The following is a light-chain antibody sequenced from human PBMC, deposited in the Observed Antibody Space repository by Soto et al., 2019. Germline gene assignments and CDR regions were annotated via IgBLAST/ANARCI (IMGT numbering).Light chain of an antibody. CDR2: GAS. V-gene: IGKV1-16*02. CDR1: QDILTS. Sequence: DIQMTQSPSSLSASVGDRVTITCRASQDILTSLAWFQQKPGKGPKSLIYGASNLHGGVTSKFSGSGSGTDFTLTINGLQPEDIAIYYCQQYARSPYHFGPGTRVEI. CDR3: QQYARSPYH. J-gene: IGKJ2*01.